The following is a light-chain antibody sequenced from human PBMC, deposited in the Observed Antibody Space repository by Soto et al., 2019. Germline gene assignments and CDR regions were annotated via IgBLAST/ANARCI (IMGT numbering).Light chain of an antibody. Sequence: VITRALVTLSLSPGERATLSGRASQSVTSSYVAWYQQKPGQAPRLLIYGASSRATGIPDRFTGSGSGTDFTLTISRLQPEDFAVYYCQQYGTSPQTFGQGTKVDIK. CDR3: QQYGTSPQT. CDR2: GAS. V-gene: IGKV3-20*01. CDR1: QSVTSSY. J-gene: IGKJ1*01.